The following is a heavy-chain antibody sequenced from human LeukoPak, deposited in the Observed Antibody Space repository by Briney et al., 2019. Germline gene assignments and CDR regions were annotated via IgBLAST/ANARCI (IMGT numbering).Heavy chain of an antibody. D-gene: IGHD1-26*01. Sequence: PGGTLRLSCTASGFMFSISWMHWVRQAPGKGLVWVSRVHGDGGRRDYADSVKGRFTVSRDNAKNTLYLQMTSLRVEDTGVYYCARGGSPSDHWGQGTLVTVCS. CDR1: GFMFSISW. V-gene: IGHV3-74*01. CDR3: ARGGSPSDH. J-gene: IGHJ4*02. CDR2: VHGDGGRR.